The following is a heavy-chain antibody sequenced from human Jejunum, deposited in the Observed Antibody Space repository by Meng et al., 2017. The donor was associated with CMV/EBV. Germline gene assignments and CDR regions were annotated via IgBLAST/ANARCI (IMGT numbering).Heavy chain of an antibody. CDR1: GFTFSNAW. D-gene: IGHD1-26*01. J-gene: IGHJ4*02. CDR2: IKKKRDGETT. CDR3: TADESVGAPKWGH. Sequence: EVQLVESGGALVRPGGSLRPSCVAAGFTFSNAWMSWVRQVPGRGLEWVGRIKKKRDGETTDYAVSVQGRFTISRDDSKNTLYLQMNSLKVEDTAVYYCTADESVGAPKWGHWGQGTLVTVSS. V-gene: IGHV3-15*02.